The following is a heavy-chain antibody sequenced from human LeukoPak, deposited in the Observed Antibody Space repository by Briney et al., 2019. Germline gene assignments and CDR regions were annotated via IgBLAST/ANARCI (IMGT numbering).Heavy chain of an antibody. CDR3: ARDEQYQLMILDF. CDR2: IIPILGIA. Sequence: SVKVSCKASGGTFSSYAISWVRQAPGQGLEWMGRIIPILGIANYAQKFQGRVTITADKSTGTAYMELRSLKSDDTAVYYCARDEQYQLMILDFWGQGTLITVSS. J-gene: IGHJ4*02. CDR1: GGTFSSYA. V-gene: IGHV1-69*04. D-gene: IGHD3-16*01.